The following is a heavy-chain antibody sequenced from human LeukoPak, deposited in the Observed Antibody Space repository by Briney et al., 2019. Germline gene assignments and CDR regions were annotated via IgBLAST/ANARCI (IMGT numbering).Heavy chain of an antibody. Sequence: GGSLRLSCAASGFIFSNHAMSWVRQAPGKGLEWVSIISGSGSSTFYADSVKGRFTISRDNSKNTLYMQMNSLTADDTALYYCAKDGFSGTAAGYLDYWGQGTLVTVSS. J-gene: IGHJ4*02. D-gene: IGHD6-13*01. CDR1: GFIFSNHA. CDR2: ISGSGSST. CDR3: AKDGFSGTAAGYLDY. V-gene: IGHV3-23*01.